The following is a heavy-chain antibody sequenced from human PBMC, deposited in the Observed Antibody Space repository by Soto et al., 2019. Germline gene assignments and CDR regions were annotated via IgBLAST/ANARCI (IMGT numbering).Heavy chain of an antibody. D-gene: IGHD6-13*01. CDR2: ISYDGSNK. CDR1: GFTFSSYG. V-gene: IGHV3-30*18. Sequence: QVQLVESGGGVVQPGRSLRLSCAASGFTFSSYGMHWVRQAPGKGLEWVAVISYDGSNKYYADSVKGRFTISRDNSKNTLYLQMNSLRAEDTAVYYCAKETPKQLVFYYYYGMDVWGQGTTVTVSS. J-gene: IGHJ6*02. CDR3: AKETPKQLVFYYYYGMDV.